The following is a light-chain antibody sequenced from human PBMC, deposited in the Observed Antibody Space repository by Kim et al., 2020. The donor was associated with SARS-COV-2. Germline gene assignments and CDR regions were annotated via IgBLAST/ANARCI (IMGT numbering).Light chain of an antibody. Sequence: SVSPGESATLSCRASQSVSPDLAWYQQRPGQAPRVLIHGSSTRATGTPARFSGSGSGTEFTLTISSLQSEDFAVYYCQQYKNWPYTFGQGTKLEI. CDR3: QQYKNWPYT. CDR2: GSS. V-gene: IGKV3-15*01. CDR1: QSVSPD. J-gene: IGKJ2*01.